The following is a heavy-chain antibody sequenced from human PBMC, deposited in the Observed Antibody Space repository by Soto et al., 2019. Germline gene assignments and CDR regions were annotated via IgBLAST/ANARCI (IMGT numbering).Heavy chain of an antibody. Sequence: EVQVVESGGGLVQPGGSLRLSCAASGLTFSNSWMHWVRQAPGKGLVWVSRVNTDGRGTNYADSVQGRFTISRDNAKNTLYLQMNSLRAEDTAVYYCAREGYSNSGTYFDYWGQGTLVTVSS. CDR2: VNTDGRGT. CDR1: GLTFSNSW. D-gene: IGHD6-13*01. V-gene: IGHV3-74*01. CDR3: AREGYSNSGTYFDY. J-gene: IGHJ4*02.